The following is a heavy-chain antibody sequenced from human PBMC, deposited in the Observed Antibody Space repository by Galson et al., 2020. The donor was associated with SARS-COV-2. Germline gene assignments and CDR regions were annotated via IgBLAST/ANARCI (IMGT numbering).Heavy chain of an antibody. CDR3: ARVDCSSTSCYAPRDYYYYYMDV. V-gene: IGHV3-21*01. CDR1: GFTFSSYS. D-gene: IGHD2-2*01. J-gene: IGHJ6*03. Sequence: GESLKISCAASGFTFSSYSMNWVRQAPGKGLEWVSSISSSSSYIYYADSVNGRFTISRDNAKNSLYLQMNSLRAEDTAVYYCARVDCSSTSCYAPRDYYYYYMDVWGKGTTVTVSS. CDR2: ISSSSSYI.